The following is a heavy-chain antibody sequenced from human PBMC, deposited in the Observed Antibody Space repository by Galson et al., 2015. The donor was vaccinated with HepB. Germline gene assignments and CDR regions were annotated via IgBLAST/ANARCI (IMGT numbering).Heavy chain of an antibody. V-gene: IGHV1-3*01. J-gene: IGHJ4*02. CDR2: INAGNGNT. D-gene: IGHD3-10*01. CDR3: ARDDYGSAYFDY. CDR1: GYTFTSYA. Sequence: SVKVSCKASGYTFTSYAMHWVRQAPGQRLEWMGWINAGNGNTKYSQKFQGRVTITRDTSASTAYMELSSLRSEDTAVYYCARDDYGSAYFDYWGQGTLVTVSS.